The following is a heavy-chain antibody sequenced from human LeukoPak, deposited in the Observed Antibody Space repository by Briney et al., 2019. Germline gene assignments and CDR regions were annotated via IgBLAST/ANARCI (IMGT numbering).Heavy chain of an antibody. D-gene: IGHD5-24*01. Sequence: PGGTLRLSCAASGFTFSSYGMSWVRQAPGKGLEWVSAISGSGGSTYYADSVKGRFTISRDNSKNSLYLQMNSLRAEDTAVYYCARWNNWFDPWGQGTLVTVSS. J-gene: IGHJ5*02. V-gene: IGHV3-23*01. CDR3: ARWNNWFDP. CDR1: GFTFSSYG. CDR2: ISGSGGST.